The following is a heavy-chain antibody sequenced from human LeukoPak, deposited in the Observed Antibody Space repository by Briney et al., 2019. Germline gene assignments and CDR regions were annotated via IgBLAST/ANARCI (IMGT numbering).Heavy chain of an antibody. CDR1: GGTFSSYA. CDR3: ARGTSYYDSSGYYLDYFDY. CDR2: IIPIFGTA. Sequence: GASVKVSCKASGGTFSSYAISWVRQAPGQGLEWMGRIIPIFGTANYAQKFQGRVTITTDESTSTAYMELSSLRSEDTAVYYCARGTSYYDSSGYYLDYFDYWGQGTLVTVSS. V-gene: IGHV1-69*05. J-gene: IGHJ4*02. D-gene: IGHD3-22*01.